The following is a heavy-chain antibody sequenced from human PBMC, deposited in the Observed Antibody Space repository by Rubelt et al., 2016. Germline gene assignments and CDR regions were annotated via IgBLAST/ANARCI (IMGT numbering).Heavy chain of an antibody. CDR2: INHSGST. D-gene: IGHD6-25*01. CDR1: GGSFSDYY. Sequence: QVQLQQGGAGLLKPPETLSLTCAAYGGSFSDYYWSWIRQPPGKGLEWIGEINHSGSTNYNPSLKSRVPMSVYTSKTQFSLKLSSVTDADTVVYDCARCARRIAAAGYNWVDPWGQGTLVTVSS. J-gene: IGHJ5*02. CDR3: ARCARRIAAAGYNWVDP. V-gene: IGHV4-34*01.